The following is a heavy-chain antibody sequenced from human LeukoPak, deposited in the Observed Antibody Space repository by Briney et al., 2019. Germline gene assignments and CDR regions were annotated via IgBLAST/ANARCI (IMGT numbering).Heavy chain of an antibody. J-gene: IGHJ3*02. CDR3: ARPQWDLDAFDI. D-gene: IGHD1-26*01. CDR2: IYPNDSAA. V-gene: IGHV5-51*06. Sequence: ASVTVSFKASGYTFTSYGISWVRQAPGQGLEWMGVIYPNDSAATYRPSLQGLVTISADKSISTAYLQWSSLKASDTAMYYCARPQWDLDAFDIWGQGTMVTVSS. CDR1: GYTFTSYG.